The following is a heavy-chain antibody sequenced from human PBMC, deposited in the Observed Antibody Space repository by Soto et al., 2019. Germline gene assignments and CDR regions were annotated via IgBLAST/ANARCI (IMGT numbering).Heavy chain of an antibody. V-gene: IGHV1-2*02. CDR2: INAHSGGT. Sequence: ASVKVSCKASGFSFTGYYIHWLRQAPGQGLEWMGWINAHSGGTEYAQKFQGRVTLTRDTSIATAYLTLTSLTSDDTALYYCAKDLTRQLAYWLDPWGQGTQMTVYS. CDR1: GFSFTGYY. CDR3: AKDLTRQLAYWLDP. J-gene: IGHJ5*02. D-gene: IGHD6-6*01.